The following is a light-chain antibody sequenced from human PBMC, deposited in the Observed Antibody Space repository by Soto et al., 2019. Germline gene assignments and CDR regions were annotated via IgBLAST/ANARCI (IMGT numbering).Light chain of an antibody. CDR1: SSDVGGYNY. CDR3: CSYAGPYTLL. J-gene: IGLJ2*01. Sequence: QSALTQPRSVSGSPGQSVTISCTGTSSDVGGYNYVSWYQQQTGKAPKLMIYDVSERPSGVPDRFSGSKSGNTASLTISGLQAEDGADYYCCSYAGPYTLLFGGGTKLTVL. V-gene: IGLV2-11*01. CDR2: DVS.